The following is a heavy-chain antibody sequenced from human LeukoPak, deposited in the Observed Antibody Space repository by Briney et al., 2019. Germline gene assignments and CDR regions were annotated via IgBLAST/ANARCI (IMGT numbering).Heavy chain of an antibody. D-gene: IGHD6-13*01. Sequence: ASVKVSCKASGYTFTSYGISWVRQAPGQGLEWMGWISAYNGNTNYAQKLQGRVTMTTDTSTSTAYVELRSLRSDDTAVYYCAREWQQLVPMDYWGQGTLVTVSS. CDR3: AREWQQLVPMDY. V-gene: IGHV1-18*01. CDR2: ISAYNGNT. CDR1: GYTFTSYG. J-gene: IGHJ4*02.